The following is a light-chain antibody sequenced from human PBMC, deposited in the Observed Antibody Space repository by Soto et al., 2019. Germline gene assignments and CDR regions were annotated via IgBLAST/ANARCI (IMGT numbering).Light chain of an antibody. CDR2: GAS. CDR3: QQSRT. V-gene: IGKV3-20*01. CDR1: QSVSSNY. J-gene: IGKJ1*01. Sequence: EIVLTQSPGTLSLSPGERATLSCRASQSVSSNYLAWYQQKPGQAPRLLIYGASIRATGIPDRFSGGGSGTDFTLTISKLEPEDFAVYYCQQSRTFVQGTKVEIK.